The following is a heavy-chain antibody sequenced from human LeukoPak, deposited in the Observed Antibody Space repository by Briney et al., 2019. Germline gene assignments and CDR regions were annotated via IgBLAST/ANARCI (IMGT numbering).Heavy chain of an antibody. CDR3: AVELGGYYFDY. J-gene: IGHJ4*02. CDR1: GGSISSGSYY. V-gene: IGHV4-61*02. CDR2: IYSSGST. Sequence: SETLSLTCTVSGGSISSGSYYWSWIRQPAGKGLEWIGRIYSSGSTNYNPSLKSRVTISVDTSKNQFSLRLNSVTAEDTAVYYCAVELGGYYFDYWGQGTLVTVSS. D-gene: IGHD3-10*01.